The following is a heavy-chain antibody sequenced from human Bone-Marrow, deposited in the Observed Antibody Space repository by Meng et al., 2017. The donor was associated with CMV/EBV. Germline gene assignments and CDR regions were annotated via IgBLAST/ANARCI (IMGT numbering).Heavy chain of an antibody. V-gene: IGHV3-11*04. CDR1: GFTFSDYY. J-gene: IGHJ5*02. CDR2: ISSSGSTI. CDR3: ARDRAANSFDP. Sequence: GESLKISCAASGFTFSDYYMSWIRQAPGKGLEWVSYISSSGSTIYYADSVKGRFTISRDNAKNSLYLQMNSLRAEDTAVYYCARDRAANSFDPWGQGTLVTVSS. D-gene: IGHD6-25*01.